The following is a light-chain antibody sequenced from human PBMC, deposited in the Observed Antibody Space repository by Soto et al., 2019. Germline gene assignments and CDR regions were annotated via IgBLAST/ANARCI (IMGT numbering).Light chain of an antibody. V-gene: IGLV1-40*01. Sequence: QTVVTQPPSVSGAPGQRVALSCAGTSSNIGAGYDVHWYQHLPGTAPKLLIFGNINRPAGVPDRFSGSKSGTSASLAITGLQAADEGYYYCQTYDTGVSGSIFGGGTNLTVL. J-gene: IGLJ2*01. CDR3: QTYDTGVSGSI. CDR2: GNI. CDR1: SSNIGAGYD.